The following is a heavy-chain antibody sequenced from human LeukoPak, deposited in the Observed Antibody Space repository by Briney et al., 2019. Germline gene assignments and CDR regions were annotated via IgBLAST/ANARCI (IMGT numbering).Heavy chain of an antibody. J-gene: IGHJ4*02. Sequence: ASVKVPCKASGGTFSRYGISWVRQAPGQGLEWLGGIIPLFGTANYAQKFQGRVTITTDESTSTAYMELNSLRSQDTALYYCATEGQTYYFDNGGQGTLVTVSS. V-gene: IGHV1-69*05. CDR3: ATEGQTYYFDN. CDR1: GGTFSRYG. CDR2: IIPLFGTA.